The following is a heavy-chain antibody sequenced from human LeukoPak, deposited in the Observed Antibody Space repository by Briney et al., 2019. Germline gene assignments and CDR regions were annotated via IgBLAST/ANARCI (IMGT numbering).Heavy chain of an antibody. Sequence: PSETLSLTCTVSGGSISSSSYYWGWIRQPPWKGLEWIGRIYTSGSTNYNPSLKSRVTMSVDTSKNQFSLKLSSVTAADTDVYYCARERGHSSGIDAFDIWGQGTMVTVSS. CDR2: IYTSGST. J-gene: IGHJ3*02. V-gene: IGHV4-39*07. CDR1: GGSISSSSYY. D-gene: IGHD6-19*01. CDR3: ARERGHSSGIDAFDI.